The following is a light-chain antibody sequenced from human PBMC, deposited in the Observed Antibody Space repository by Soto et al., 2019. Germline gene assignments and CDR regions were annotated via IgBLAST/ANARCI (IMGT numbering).Light chain of an antibody. V-gene: IGKV3-20*01. CDR3: QQYGSSPFT. Sequence: IVLTQSPGTLSFSPGERATLSCRASQSVSSSYLAWYQQKPGQAPRLLIYGASSRATGIPDRFSGSGSGTDFTLTISRLEPEDFAVYYCQQYGSSPFTFGPGTKVEIX. J-gene: IGKJ3*01. CDR2: GAS. CDR1: QSVSSSY.